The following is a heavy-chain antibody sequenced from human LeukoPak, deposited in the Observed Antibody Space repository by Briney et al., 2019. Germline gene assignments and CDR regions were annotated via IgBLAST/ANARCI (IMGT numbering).Heavy chain of an antibody. CDR3: ARDTLIAAAGTFGY. CDR2: INPNSGGT. D-gene: IGHD6-13*01. J-gene: IGHJ4*02. V-gene: IGHV1-2*02. CDR1: GYTITDYY. Sequence: ASVKVSCKASGYTITDYYIHWVRQAPGQGLEWMGWINPNSGGTNYAQKFQGRVTMTSDTSISTAYMELSRLRSEDTAVYYCARDTLIAAAGTFGYWGQGTLVTVSS.